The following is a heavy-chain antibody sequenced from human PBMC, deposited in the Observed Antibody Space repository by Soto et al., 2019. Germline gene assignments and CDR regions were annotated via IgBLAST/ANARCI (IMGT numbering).Heavy chain of an antibody. CDR3: AHTHTVTNFDY. D-gene: IGHD4-17*01. CDR1: GFSLSTSGVG. J-gene: IGHJ4*02. V-gene: IGHV2-5*02. Sequence: QITLKESGPTLVKPTQTLTLTCTFSGFSLSTSGVGVGWIRQPPGKALEWLALIYWDDDKRYSPSLKSRLTTTKDTSKNQVVLTMTTMDPVDTATYYCAHTHTVTNFDYWGQGTLVTVSS. CDR2: IYWDDDK.